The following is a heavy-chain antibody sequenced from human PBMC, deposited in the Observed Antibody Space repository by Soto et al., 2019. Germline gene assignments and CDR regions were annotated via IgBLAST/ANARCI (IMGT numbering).Heavy chain of an antibody. V-gene: IGHV4-30-4*01. CDR1: GGSISSGDYY. CDR3: ARDDDSSGYYSL. Sequence: QVQLQESGPGLVKPSQTLSLTCTVSGGSISSGDYYWSWIRQPPGKGLEWIGYIYYSGSTYYNPCLKSRVTISVDTSKNQFSLKLSSVTAADTAGYYWARDDDSSGYYSLWGQGTLVTVSS. CDR2: IYYSGST. J-gene: IGHJ4*02. D-gene: IGHD3-22*01.